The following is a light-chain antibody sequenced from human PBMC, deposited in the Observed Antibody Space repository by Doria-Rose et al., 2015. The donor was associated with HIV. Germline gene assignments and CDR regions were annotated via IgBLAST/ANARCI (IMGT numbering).Light chain of an antibody. V-gene: IGKV1-39*01. CDR2: TAS. CDR3: QQSYSTPRT. CDR1: QNISNH. Sequence: IQPPSSPSASVGDRVTITCRASQNISNHLNWYQQKPGKAPKLLIYTASSFQSGVPSRFSGSGSGTGFTLTINSLQPEDFAGYYCQQSYSTPRTFGQGTKVEIK. J-gene: IGKJ1*01.